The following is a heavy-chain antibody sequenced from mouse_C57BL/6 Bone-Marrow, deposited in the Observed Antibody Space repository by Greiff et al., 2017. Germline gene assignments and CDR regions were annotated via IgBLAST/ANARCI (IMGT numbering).Heavy chain of an antibody. Sequence: VQLQESGPELVKPGASVKISCKASGYAFSSSWMNWVKQRPGKGLEWIGRIYPGDGDTNYNGKFKGKATLTADKSSSTAYMQLSSLTSEDSAVYFCARGVVARYYAMDYWGQGTSVTVSS. CDR3: ARGVVARYYAMDY. CDR2: IYPGDGDT. D-gene: IGHD1-1*01. V-gene: IGHV1-82*01. J-gene: IGHJ4*01. CDR1: GYAFSSSW.